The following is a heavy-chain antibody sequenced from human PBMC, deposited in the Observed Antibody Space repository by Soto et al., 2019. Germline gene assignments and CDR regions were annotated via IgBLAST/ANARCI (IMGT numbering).Heavy chain of an antibody. V-gene: IGHV3-9*01. CDR3: AKDTQLEKGTGEFFQH. CDR1: GFTFDDYA. D-gene: IGHD6-13*01. Sequence: GGSLRLSCAASGFTFDDYAMHWVRQAPGKGLEWVSGISWNSGSIGYADSVKGRFTISRDNAKNSLYLQMNSLRAEDTALYYCAKDTQLEKGTGEFFQHWGQGTLVTVSS. CDR2: ISWNSGSI. J-gene: IGHJ1*01.